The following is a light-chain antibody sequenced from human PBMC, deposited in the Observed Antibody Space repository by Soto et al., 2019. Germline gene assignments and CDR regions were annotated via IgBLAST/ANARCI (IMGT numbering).Light chain of an antibody. J-gene: IGKJ4*01. CDR3: QQYGSSPRLT. CDR1: QSVSSSL. V-gene: IGKV3-20*01. CDR2: GAS. Sequence: EIVLTQSPVTLSLSPGERATLSCRASQSVSSSLLAWYQQKPGQAPRLLMYGASSRATGIPDRFSGSGSGTAFTLTICRLEPEDFAVYYCQQYGSSPRLTFGGGTKVEIK.